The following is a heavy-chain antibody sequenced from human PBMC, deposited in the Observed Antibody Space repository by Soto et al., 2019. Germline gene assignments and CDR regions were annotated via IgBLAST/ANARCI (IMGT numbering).Heavy chain of an antibody. CDR3: ATAGLPGTV. V-gene: IGHV3-48*03. J-gene: IGHJ6*02. D-gene: IGHD1-1*01. CDR2: ISVSGTMR. CDR1: GFTFSSYE. Sequence: QPGGSLRLSCAPSGFTFSSYEMNWVRQAPGKGLEWVSYISVSGTMRFYADAVKGRFTISRDKTKKILYLQMNSLRAEDKALYYCATAGLPGTVWGQGTKVTVYS.